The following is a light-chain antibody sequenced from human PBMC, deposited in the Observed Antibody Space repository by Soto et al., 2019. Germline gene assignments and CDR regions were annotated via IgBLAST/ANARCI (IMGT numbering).Light chain of an antibody. Sequence: QSVLTPPPSASGSPGQRATISCSGNSSNIGSNTVNWYQHLPGTAPKLLMHGNNQRPSGVPDRFSGSKSGTSASLAISGLQSEDEADYYCAAWDDSLSGYVFGTGTKVTVL. J-gene: IGLJ1*01. CDR3: AAWDDSLSGYV. V-gene: IGLV1-44*01. CDR2: GNN. CDR1: SSNIGSNT.